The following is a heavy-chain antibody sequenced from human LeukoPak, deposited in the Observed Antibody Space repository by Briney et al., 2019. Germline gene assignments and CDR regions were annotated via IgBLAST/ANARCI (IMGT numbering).Heavy chain of an antibody. V-gene: IGHV4-38-2*02. CDR3: VRGAYSYVGYCDW. CDR1: GYSINDGSN. Sequence: AETLSLTCTVSGYSINDGSNWGWIRQTPAKRLEWIGVIYQSGATHSNPSLKSRLTISVDTSKNQFSLKLTSVIAEDTAVYYCVRGAYSYVGYCDWWGQGTLVTVSS. CDR2: IYQSGAT. J-gene: IGHJ4*02. D-gene: IGHD5-18*01.